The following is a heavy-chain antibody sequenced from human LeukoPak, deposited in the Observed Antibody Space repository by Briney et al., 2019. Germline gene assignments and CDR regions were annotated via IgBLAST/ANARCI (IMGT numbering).Heavy chain of an antibody. CDR2: IYYSGST. CDR1: GGSISSYY. J-gene: IGHJ4*02. CDR3: ARVGDSSGPRFDY. V-gene: IGHV4-59*12. D-gene: IGHD3-22*01. Sequence: PSETLSLTCTVSGGSISSYYWSWIRQPPGKGLEWIGYIYYSGSTNYNPSLKSRVTISVDKSKNQFSLKLSSVTAADTAVYYCARVGDSSGPRFDYWGQGTLVTVSS.